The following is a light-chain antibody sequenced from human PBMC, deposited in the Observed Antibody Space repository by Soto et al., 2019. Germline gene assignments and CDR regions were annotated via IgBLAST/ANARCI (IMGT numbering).Light chain of an antibody. J-gene: IGKJ4*01. CDR1: QSVSSY. V-gene: IGKV3-11*01. CDR2: DAS. Sequence: EIVLTQSPATLSLSPGERATLSCRASQSVSSYLAWYQQKPGQAPRLLIYDASNRATGIPARFSGSGSGTDFTLTISSQEPEDFALYYCQQRSNWPSTIGGGTKVEIK. CDR3: QQRSNWPST.